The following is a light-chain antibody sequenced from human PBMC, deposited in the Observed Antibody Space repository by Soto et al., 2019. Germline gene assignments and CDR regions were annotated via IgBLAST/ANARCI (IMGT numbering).Light chain of an antibody. Sequence: QSALTQPASVSGYPGQSITISCIGASSDVGSSDLVSWYQQHPDTAPTHLIYGASKRPSGVSKRFSGSKSGNTASLTISGLQAEDEADYYCCSYASTSPYVVGTGTKLTVL. CDR2: GAS. V-gene: IGLV2-23*01. J-gene: IGLJ1*01. CDR1: SSDVGSSDL. CDR3: CSYASTSPYV.